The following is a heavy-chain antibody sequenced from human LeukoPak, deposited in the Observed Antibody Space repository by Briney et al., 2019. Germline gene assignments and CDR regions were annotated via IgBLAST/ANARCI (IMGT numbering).Heavy chain of an antibody. V-gene: IGHV1-18*01. CDR2: ISAYNGNT. D-gene: IGHD5-12*01. Sequence: XXPGQGLXWXGWISAYNGNTNYAQKLQGRVTMTTDTSTSTAYMELRSLRSDDTAVYYCARDSIVATILVDYWGQGTLVTVSS. CDR3: ARDSIVATILVDY. J-gene: IGHJ4*02.